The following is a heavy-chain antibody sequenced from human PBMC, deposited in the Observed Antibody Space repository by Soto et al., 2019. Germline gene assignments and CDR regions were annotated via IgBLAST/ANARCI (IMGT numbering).Heavy chain of an antibody. Sequence: QVQLVQSGAEEKKPGASVKVSCKASVYTFTSYAMHWVRQAPGQRLEWMGGINAGNGNTKYSQKFQGRVTITRDTSASTANMALSSLRSEDTAVYYCARAPGGSSSFVDYWGPGTLVTVSS. V-gene: IGHV1-3*05. J-gene: IGHJ4*02. D-gene: IGHD6-6*01. CDR1: VYTFTSYA. CDR3: ARAPGGSSSFVDY. CDR2: INAGNGNT.